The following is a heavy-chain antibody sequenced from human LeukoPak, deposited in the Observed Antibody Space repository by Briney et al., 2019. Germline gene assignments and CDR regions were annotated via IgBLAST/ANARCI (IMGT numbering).Heavy chain of an antibody. CDR2: ISYDGSNK. V-gene: IGHV3-30*18. Sequence: GGSLRLSCAASGFTFSSYGMHWVRQAPGKGLEWVAVISYDGSNKYYADSVKGRFTISRDNSKNTLYLQMNSLRAEDTAVYYCAKSGYGDSNFDYWGQGTLVTVSS. CDR1: GFTFSSYG. D-gene: IGHD4-17*01. CDR3: AKSGYGDSNFDY. J-gene: IGHJ4*02.